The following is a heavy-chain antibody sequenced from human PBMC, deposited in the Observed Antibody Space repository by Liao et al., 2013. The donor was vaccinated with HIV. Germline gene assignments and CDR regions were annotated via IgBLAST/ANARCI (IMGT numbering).Heavy chain of an antibody. D-gene: IGHD3-9*01. Sequence: QLQLQESGPGLVKPSETLSLTCTVSGGSISSSSYYWGWIRQPPGKGLEWIGSIYYSGSTYYNPSLKSRVTILVDTSKNQFSLKLSSVTAADTAVYYCAREGYFDWLLVHFDYWGQGTLVTVSS. CDR2: IYYSGST. CDR3: AREGYFDWLLVHFDY. CDR1: GGSISSSSYY. J-gene: IGHJ4*02. V-gene: IGHV4-39*07.